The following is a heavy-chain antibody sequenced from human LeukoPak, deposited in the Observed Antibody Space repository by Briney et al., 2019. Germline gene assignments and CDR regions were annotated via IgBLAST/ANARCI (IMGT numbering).Heavy chain of an antibody. V-gene: IGHV3-30*18. CDR2: VSRDGRSK. CDR3: VKEDSSYYFDN. Sequence: GRSLRLSCAASGFTFSNYGMHWVRQAPGKGPERAAIVSRDGRSKYYAGSVKGRFTTSRDNSKNMLDLQMNSLRAEDTAVYHCVKEDSSYYFDNWGQGTLVTVSS. D-gene: IGHD2-21*01. CDR1: GFTFSNYG. J-gene: IGHJ4*02.